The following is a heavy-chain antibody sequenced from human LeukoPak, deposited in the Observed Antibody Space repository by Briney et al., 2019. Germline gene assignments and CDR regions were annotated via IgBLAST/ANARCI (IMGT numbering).Heavy chain of an antibody. Sequence: GGSLRLSCAASGFTFSSYATSWVRQAPGKGLEWVSVISDSGTASYYADSVKGWFTISRDNSKNTLYLQMNSLRVEDTAVYHCAKGTSGSCYSGIDYWGQGSLVTVSS. CDR3: AKGTSGSCYSGIDY. D-gene: IGHD2-15*01. CDR1: GFTFSSYA. V-gene: IGHV3-23*01. CDR2: ISDSGTAS. J-gene: IGHJ4*02.